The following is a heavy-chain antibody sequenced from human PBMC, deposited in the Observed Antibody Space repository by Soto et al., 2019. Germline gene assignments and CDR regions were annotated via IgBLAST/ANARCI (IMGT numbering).Heavy chain of an antibody. CDR3: ASRPYSYGPFDY. V-gene: IGHV1-69*13. CDR2: IIPIFGTA. CDR1: GGTLSSYA. Sequence: SVKVSCXASGGTLSSYAISWVRQAPGQGLEWMGGIIPIFGTANYAQKFQGRVTITADESTSTAYMELSSLRSEDTAVYYCASRPYSYGPFDYWGQGTLVTVSS. J-gene: IGHJ4*02. D-gene: IGHD5-18*01.